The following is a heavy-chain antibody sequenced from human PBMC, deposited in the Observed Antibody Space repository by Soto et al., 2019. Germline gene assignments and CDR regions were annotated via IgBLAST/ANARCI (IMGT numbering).Heavy chain of an antibody. J-gene: IGHJ4*02. Sequence: PGGSLRLSCAASGFTFSDYYMSWIRQASGKGLEWVSYISSSSSYTNYADSVKGRFTISRDNAKNSLYLQMNSLRAEDTAVYYCARSYSIAAAAYDYWGQGTLVTVSS. V-gene: IGHV3-11*06. D-gene: IGHD6-13*01. CDR2: ISSSSSYT. CDR1: GFTFSDYY. CDR3: ARSYSIAAAAYDY.